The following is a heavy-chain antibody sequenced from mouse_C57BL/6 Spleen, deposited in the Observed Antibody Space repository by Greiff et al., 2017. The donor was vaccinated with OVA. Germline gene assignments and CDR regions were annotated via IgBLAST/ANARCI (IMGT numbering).Heavy chain of an antibody. V-gene: IGHV5-6*01. Sequence: EVQLQQSGGDLVKPGGSLKLSCAASGFTFSSYGMSWVRQTPDKRLEWVATISSGGSYTYYPDSVKGRFTISRDNAKNTLYLQMSSLKSEDTAMYYCARPNSSYWYVDVWGTGTTVTVSS. D-gene: IGHD4-1*01. CDR3: ARPNSSYWYVDV. CDR1: GFTFSSYG. J-gene: IGHJ1*03. CDR2: ISSGGSYT.